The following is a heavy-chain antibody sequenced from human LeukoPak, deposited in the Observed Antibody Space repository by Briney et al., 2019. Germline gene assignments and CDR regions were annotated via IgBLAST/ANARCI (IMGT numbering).Heavy chain of an antibody. CDR3: AKTLVGATRGAFDI. Sequence: GGSLRLSCAASGFTFSSYWMHWVRQAPGKGLVWVSRINSDGSSTSYADSVKGRFTISRDNAKNTLYLQMNSLRAEDAAVYYCAKTLVGATRGAFDIWGQGTMVTVSS. CDR2: INSDGSST. J-gene: IGHJ3*02. D-gene: IGHD1-26*01. V-gene: IGHV3-74*01. CDR1: GFTFSSYW.